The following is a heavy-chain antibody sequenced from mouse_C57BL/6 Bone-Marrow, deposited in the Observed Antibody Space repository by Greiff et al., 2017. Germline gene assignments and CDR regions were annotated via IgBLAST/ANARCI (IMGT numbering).Heavy chain of an antibody. CDR2: IYPGSGST. CDR3: ARSLPNYVDD. J-gene: IGHJ2*01. D-gene: IGHD6-2*01. V-gene: IGHV1-55*01. Sequence: QVQLQQPGAELVKPGASVKMSCKASGYTFTSSWITWVKQRPGQVLEWIGDIYPGSGSTNYNEKFKSKATLTVDTSSSTAYMQLSSLTSEDSAVYYCARSLPNYVDDWGQGTTLTVSS. CDR1: GYTFTSSW.